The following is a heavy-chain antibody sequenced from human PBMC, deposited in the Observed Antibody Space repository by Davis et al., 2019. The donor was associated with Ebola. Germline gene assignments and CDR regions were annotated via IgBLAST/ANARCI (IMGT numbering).Heavy chain of an antibody. Sequence: SLKISCAASGFTFDDYAMHWVRQAPGKGLEWVSGISWNSGSIGYADSVKGRFTISRDNAKNSLYLQMNSLRDEDTAVYYCARVRASYYFDYWGQGTLLTVSS. CDR1: GFTFDDYA. J-gene: IGHJ4*02. CDR3: ARVRASYYFDY. D-gene: IGHD3-10*01. V-gene: IGHV3-9*01. CDR2: ISWNSGSI.